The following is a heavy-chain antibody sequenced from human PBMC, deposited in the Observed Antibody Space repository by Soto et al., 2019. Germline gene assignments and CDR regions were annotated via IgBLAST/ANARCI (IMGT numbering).Heavy chain of an antibody. CDR2: IYPGDSDA. D-gene: IGHD3-3*01. Sequence: AGESLKISCKGSGYSFTTYWIGWVRQMPGKGLEWMGRIYPGDSDARYSPSFQGQVTISADKSINTAYLQWSSLRASDTAMYYCARGGVSTRTFDYWGQGTPVTVSS. J-gene: IGHJ4*02. CDR1: GYSFTTYW. CDR3: ARGGVSTRTFDY. V-gene: IGHV5-51*01.